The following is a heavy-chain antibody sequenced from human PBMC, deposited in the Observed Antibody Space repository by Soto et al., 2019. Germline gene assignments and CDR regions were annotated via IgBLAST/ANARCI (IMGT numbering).Heavy chain of an antibody. CDR3: ATSPYSTGWSRSYYFDY. CDR1: GDSVNTDSYY. Sequence: QVQLQESGPGLVKPSETLSLTCTVSGDSVNTDSYYWSWIRQPPGKGLEWIGHVYFSGTTKYNPSLDSRVTISVDTSKNQFSPRLTSLTAADTAVYYCATSPYSTGWSRSYYFDYWGQGTLVTVSS. J-gene: IGHJ4*02. V-gene: IGHV4-61*01. CDR2: VYFSGTT. D-gene: IGHD6-19*01.